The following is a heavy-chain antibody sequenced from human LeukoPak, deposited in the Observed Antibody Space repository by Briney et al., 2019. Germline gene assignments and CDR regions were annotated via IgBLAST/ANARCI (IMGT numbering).Heavy chain of an antibody. CDR3: ARTENYIPEDCFDP. Sequence: SETLSLTCTVSGGSISSSSYCWGWISQPPGKGLEWIGSICYSGSTFYNPSLKSRVTPSVDTSKNQFSLKLSSVTAADTAVYYCARTENYIPEDCFDPWGQGTLVTVSS. J-gene: IGHJ5*02. CDR2: ICYSGST. CDR1: GGSISSSSYC. V-gene: IGHV4-39*01. D-gene: IGHD5-24*01.